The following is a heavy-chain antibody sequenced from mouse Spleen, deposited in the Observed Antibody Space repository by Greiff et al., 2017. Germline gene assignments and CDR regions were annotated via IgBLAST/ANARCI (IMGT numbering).Heavy chain of an antibody. CDR1: GYTFTDYN. V-gene: IGHV1-18*01. D-gene: IGHD2-4*01. CDR2: INPNNGGT. CDR3: ARSSTMIYYFDY. Sequence: VQLQQSGPELVKPGASVKIPCKASGYTFTDYNMDWVKQSHGKSLEWIGDINPNNGGTSYNQKFKGKATLTVDKSSSTAYMELRSLTSEDTAVYYCARSSTMIYYFDYWGQGTTLTVSS. J-gene: IGHJ2*01.